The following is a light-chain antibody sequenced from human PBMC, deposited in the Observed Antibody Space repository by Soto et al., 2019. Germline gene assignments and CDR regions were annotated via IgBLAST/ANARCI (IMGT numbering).Light chain of an antibody. Sequence: ETVMTQSPATLSMSPGERATLSCRASQRIGNFLAWFQQKPGQSPRLLIYGASTRATGVPLRFTGSGSGTECTLTISSLQSEDFAVYYCQKYNNWPPEYTFGQGTKLEI. CDR3: QKYNNWPPEYT. CDR1: QRIGNF. CDR2: GAS. V-gene: IGKV3-15*01. J-gene: IGKJ2*01.